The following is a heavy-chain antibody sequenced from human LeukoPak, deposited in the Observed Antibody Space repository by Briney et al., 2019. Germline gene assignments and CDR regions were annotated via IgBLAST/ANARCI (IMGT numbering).Heavy chain of an antibody. J-gene: IGHJ4*02. V-gene: IGHV3-20*04. CDR3: AREGSSLNFDY. CDR1: GFTFDDYG. D-gene: IGHD6-13*01. Sequence: GGSLSLSCAASGFTFDDYGMSWVRQAPGKGLEWVSGIDWNGGSTGYADSVKGRFTISRDNAKNSLYLQMNSLRAEDTALYYCAREGSSLNFDYWGQGTLVTVSS. CDR2: IDWNGGST.